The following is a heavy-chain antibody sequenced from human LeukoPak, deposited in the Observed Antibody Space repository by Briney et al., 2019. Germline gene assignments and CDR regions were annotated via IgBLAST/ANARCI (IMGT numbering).Heavy chain of an antibody. CDR1: GFTVSSNY. D-gene: IGHD3-22*01. CDR2: IYSGGST. J-gene: IGHJ4*02. CDR3: ARDEDYYDSSGYYVY. V-gene: IGHV3-66*01. Sequence: GSLRLSCAASGFTVSSNYMSWVRQAPGKGLEWVSVIYSGGSTYYADSVKGRFTVSRDNSKNTLYLQMNSLRAEDTAVYYCARDEDYYDSSGYYVYWGQGTLVTVSS.